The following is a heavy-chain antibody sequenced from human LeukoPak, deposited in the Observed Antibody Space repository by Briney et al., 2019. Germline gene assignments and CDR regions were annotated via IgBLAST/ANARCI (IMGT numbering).Heavy chain of an antibody. D-gene: IGHD5-24*01. V-gene: IGHV3-33*01. CDR3: ARGYGYNDAECLQH. CDR2: IWYDGTNK. CDR1: GFTFSSYG. Sequence: PGGSLRLSCAASGFTFSSYGMHWVRQAPGKGLEWVAVIWYDGTNKYYGDSVKGRFTISRDNSKKTLYLKMNSLRVEDTAVYYCARGYGYNDAECLQHWGQGTLVTVSS. J-gene: IGHJ1*01.